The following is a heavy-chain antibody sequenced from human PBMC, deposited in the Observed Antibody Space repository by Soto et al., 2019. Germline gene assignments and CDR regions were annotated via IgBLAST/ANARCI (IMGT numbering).Heavy chain of an antibody. D-gene: IGHD2-15*01. Sequence: ASVKVSCKASGYTFTSYSMHWVRQAPGQGLEWVGIINPSSGRTSYAQDFQGRVTMTSDTSTSIVYMEMSSLKSEDTAVYYCARDHNFGFILYAMDGWGQGTTVTVSS. J-gene: IGHJ6*02. CDR2: INPSSGRT. CDR1: GYTFTSYS. V-gene: IGHV1-46*01. CDR3: ARDHNFGFILYAMDG.